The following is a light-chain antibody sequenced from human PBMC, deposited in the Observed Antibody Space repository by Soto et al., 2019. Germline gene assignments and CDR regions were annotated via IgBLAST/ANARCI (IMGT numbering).Light chain of an antibody. J-gene: IGKJ1*01. CDR3: QEYKSYPST. V-gene: IGKV1-16*02. Sequence: DIQMTQSPSSLSASIGDRVTITCRASQGISKYLVWFQQKPGKAPKSLIYAASKLQSGVPSKFSGSGFGTDFALTCSSRQPEDFATYYCQEYKSYPSTLDQGTKVEVK. CDR2: AAS. CDR1: QGISKY.